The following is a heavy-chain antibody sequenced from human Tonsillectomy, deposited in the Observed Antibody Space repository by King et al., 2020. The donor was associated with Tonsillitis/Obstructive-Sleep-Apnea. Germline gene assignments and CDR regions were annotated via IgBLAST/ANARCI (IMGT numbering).Heavy chain of an antibody. J-gene: IGHJ4*02. D-gene: IGHD2-21*01. V-gene: IGHV3-33*01. CDR3: ARGLVIDL. CDR2: IWYDGTNK. Sequence: VQLVESGGGVVQPGRSLRLSCAASGFTFSNYDMHWVRPAPGKGPEWVAVIWYDGTNKYLSDSVKGLFTISRANSKKTLYLQMNSLRAEDTAVYYCARGLVIDLWGQGTLVTVSS. CDR1: GFTFSNYD.